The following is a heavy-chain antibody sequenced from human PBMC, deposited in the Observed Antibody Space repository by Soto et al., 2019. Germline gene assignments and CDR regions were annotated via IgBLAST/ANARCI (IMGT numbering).Heavy chain of an antibody. D-gene: IGHD3-3*01. CDR1: GGTFSSYA. Sequence: QVQLVQSGAEVKKPGSSVKVSCKASGGTFSSYAISWVRQAPGQGLEWMGGIIPIFGTANYAQKFQGRVTITADDSTSTAYMALSSLRSEDTAVYYCASGDYDFWSGPGGGMDVWGQGTTVTVSS. J-gene: IGHJ6*02. CDR2: IIPIFGTA. V-gene: IGHV1-69*12. CDR3: ASGDYDFWSGPGGGMDV.